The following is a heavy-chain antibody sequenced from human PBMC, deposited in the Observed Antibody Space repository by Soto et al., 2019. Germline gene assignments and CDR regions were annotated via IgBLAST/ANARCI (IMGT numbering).Heavy chain of an antibody. Sequence: GGSLRLSCAASGLTFSSCWMRWVRQAPGKGLEWVANIKQDGSEKYYVDSVKGRFTISRDNAKNSLYLQMNSLRAEDTAVYFCARESWSKFDPWGQGTLVTVSS. J-gene: IGHJ5*02. CDR1: GLTFSSCW. CDR3: ARESWSKFDP. V-gene: IGHV3-7*05. CDR2: IKQDGSEK.